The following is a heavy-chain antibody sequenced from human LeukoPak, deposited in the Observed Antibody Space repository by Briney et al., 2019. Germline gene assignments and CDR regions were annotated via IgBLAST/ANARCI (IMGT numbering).Heavy chain of an antibody. D-gene: IGHD3-16*02. Sequence: GGSLRLSCVASGFTFSYYGMHWVRQAPGKGLEWVAFIRYDGSNEYYAESVKGRFTISRDNSKNTLYLQMNSLRVEDTAAYYCAKIEGRYQLANIPDSWGQGALVTVSS. J-gene: IGHJ4*02. CDR3: AKIEGRYQLANIPDS. CDR2: IRYDGSNE. CDR1: GFTFSYYG. V-gene: IGHV3-30*02.